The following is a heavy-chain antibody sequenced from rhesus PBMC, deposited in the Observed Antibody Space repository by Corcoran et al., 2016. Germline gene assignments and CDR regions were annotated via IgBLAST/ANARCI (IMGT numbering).Heavy chain of an antibody. V-gene: IGHV2-95*01. CDR3: ARVEGWGKWYFDI. J-gene: IGHJ2*01. CDR1: GFSISTTGTG. CDR2: LFWNDSK. D-gene: IGHD3-34*01. Sequence: QVTLKESGPALVKPTQTLTLTCTFSGFSISTTGTGVGGIRQPPGKALEWLASLFWNDSKYYTTSLKRRLTISKDTSKNQVALTMPNMDPVDTATYYCARVEGWGKWYFDIWGPGTPITISS.